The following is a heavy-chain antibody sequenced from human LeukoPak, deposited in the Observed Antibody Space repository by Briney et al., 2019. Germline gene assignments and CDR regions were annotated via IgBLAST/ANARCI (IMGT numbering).Heavy chain of an antibody. Sequence: PSETLSLTCTVSGGSISSGSYYWSWIRQPAGKGLEWIGRIYTSGSTNYNPSLKSRVTISVDTSKNQFSLKLSSVTAADTAVYYCARALGWLQPFDYWGQGTLVTVSS. J-gene: IGHJ4*02. D-gene: IGHD5-24*01. CDR2: IYTSGST. V-gene: IGHV4-61*02. CDR3: ARALGWLQPFDY. CDR1: GGSISSGSYY.